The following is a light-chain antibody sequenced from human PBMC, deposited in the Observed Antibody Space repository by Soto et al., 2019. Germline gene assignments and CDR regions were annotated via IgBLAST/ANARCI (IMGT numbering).Light chain of an antibody. CDR3: QLHNDNWT. Sequence: DVQMTQSPSTLSASVGDRVTITCRASQSISSWLAWYQQKPGTAPKLLIYKASTLQSGVPSRFSGSGSGTEFTLTISSLQPDDSDTYYRQLHNDNWTFGQGTKVDI. V-gene: IGKV1-5*03. CDR2: KAS. J-gene: IGKJ1*01. CDR1: QSISSW.